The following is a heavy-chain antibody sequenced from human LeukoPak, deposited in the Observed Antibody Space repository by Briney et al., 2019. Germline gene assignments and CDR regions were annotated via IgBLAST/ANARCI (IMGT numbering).Heavy chain of an antibody. V-gene: IGHV1-2*02. CDR3: ARDSNVVVVPAAYFDY. D-gene: IGHD2-2*01. CDR2: INPNSGGT. J-gene: IGHJ4*02. CDR1: GYTFTGYY. Sequence: ASVKVSCKASGYTFTGYYMHWVRQAPGQGLEWMGWINPNSGGTNYAQKFQGRVTMTRDTSISTAYMELSRLRSDDTAVYYCARDSNVVVVPAAYFDYWGQGTLVTVSS.